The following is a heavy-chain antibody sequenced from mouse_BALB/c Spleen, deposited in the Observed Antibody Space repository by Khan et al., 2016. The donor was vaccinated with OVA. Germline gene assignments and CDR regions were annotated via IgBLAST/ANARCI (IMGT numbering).Heavy chain of an antibody. CDR3: ARDGYSPWFAY. Sequence: VRLQLPGAELVRPGALVKLSCKASGFYIQDYYMHWVKPRPDPGLVWTGRIDPENGNTIYDPKFQGKDSITSDTSSNTAYLQLSSLTSEDTAVYYCARDGYSPWFAYWGQGTLVTVSA. CDR1: GFYIQDYY. D-gene: IGHD2-3*01. V-gene: IGHV14-1*02. J-gene: IGHJ3*01. CDR2: IDPENGNT.